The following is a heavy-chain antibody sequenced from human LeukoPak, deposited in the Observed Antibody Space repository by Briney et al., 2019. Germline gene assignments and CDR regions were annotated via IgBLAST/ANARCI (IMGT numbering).Heavy chain of an antibody. V-gene: IGHV4-39*01. CDR2: IYYSGST. CDR1: GGSMSSSGQY. CDR3: ARNMTAISRLDVFDI. D-gene: IGHD2-21*02. Sequence: PSETLSLTCTVSGGSMSSSGQYWGWIGQSPVKGLEWIGSIYYSGSTYYNPSLKSRVTISVDTSKNQFSLELRSVTAADTAIYYCARNMTAISRLDVFDIWGPGTMVTVS. J-gene: IGHJ3*02.